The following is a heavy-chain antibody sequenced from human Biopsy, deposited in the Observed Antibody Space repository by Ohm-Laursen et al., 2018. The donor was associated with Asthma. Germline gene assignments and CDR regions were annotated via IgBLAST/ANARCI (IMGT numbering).Heavy chain of an antibody. D-gene: IGHD3-22*01. CDR1: GFVFSQSG. V-gene: IGHV3-30*03. CDR2: ISSDGHNK. CDR3: ARQSGQDYGDSSGFDI. J-gene: IGHJ3*02. Sequence: SLRLSCAASGFVFSQSGMHWVRQAPGKGLEWVALISSDGHNKYYEDSVKGRFTISRDNSRNRLYLQINRLTVEDSAVYFCARQSGQDYGDSSGFDIWGQGTKVAVSS.